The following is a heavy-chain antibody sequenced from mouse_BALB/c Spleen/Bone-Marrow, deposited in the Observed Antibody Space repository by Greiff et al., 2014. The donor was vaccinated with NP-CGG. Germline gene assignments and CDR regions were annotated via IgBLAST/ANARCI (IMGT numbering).Heavy chain of an antibody. D-gene: IGHD2-4*01. Sequence: EVQVVESGGGLVQPGGSRKLSCAASGFTFSSFGMHWVRQAPEKGLEWVAYISNGSSTIYYADTVKGRFTISRDNPKNTLFLQMTSLRSEDTAMYYCARKGAMITHYYAMDYWGRGTSVTVSS. J-gene: IGHJ4*01. CDR1: GFTFSSFG. CDR2: ISNGSSTI. V-gene: IGHV5-17*02. CDR3: ARKGAMITHYYAMDY.